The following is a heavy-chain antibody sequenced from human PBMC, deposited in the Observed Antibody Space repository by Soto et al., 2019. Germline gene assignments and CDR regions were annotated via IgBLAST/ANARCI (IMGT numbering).Heavy chain of an antibody. Sequence: QVQLVQSGAEVKKPGSSVKVSCKASGGTFSSYAISWVRQAPGQGLEWMGGIIPIFGTADYAQKFQGRAMITAEESTSTAYMELSSLRSEDTAVYYCALVTCYGDLPGYYGMDVWGQGTTVTVSS. CDR2: IIPIFGTA. V-gene: IGHV1-69*01. D-gene: IGHD3-9*01. J-gene: IGHJ6*02. CDR1: GGTFSSYA. CDR3: ALVTCYGDLPGYYGMDV.